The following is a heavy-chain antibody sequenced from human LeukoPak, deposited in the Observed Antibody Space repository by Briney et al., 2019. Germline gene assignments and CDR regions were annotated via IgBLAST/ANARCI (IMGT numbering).Heavy chain of an antibody. CDR3: ARGAAGGYGEYYFDY. V-gene: IGHV3-13*01. J-gene: IGHJ4*02. Sequence: PGGSLRLSCAASGFTFSSYDMHWVRQATGKGLEWGSAICTAGDTYYPGSVKGRFTISRENAKNSLYLQMNSLRAGDTAVYYCARGAAGGYGEYYFDYWGQGTLVTVSS. D-gene: IGHD3-10*01. CDR1: GFTFSSYD. CDR2: ICTAGDT.